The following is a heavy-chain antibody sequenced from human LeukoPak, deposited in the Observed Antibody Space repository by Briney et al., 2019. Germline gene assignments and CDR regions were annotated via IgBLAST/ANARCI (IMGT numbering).Heavy chain of an antibody. CDR2: IYYSGNT. J-gene: IGHJ4*02. CDR1: AGSISSSSYS. Sequence: SETLSLTCTVSAGSISSSSYSWGWIRQPPGKGLEWIGSIYYSGNTYYNPSLKSRVTISVDTSKNQFSLKLSSVTAADTAVYYCAREEGSSWIDYWGQGTLVTVSS. V-gene: IGHV4-39*02. D-gene: IGHD6-13*01. CDR3: AREEGSSWIDY.